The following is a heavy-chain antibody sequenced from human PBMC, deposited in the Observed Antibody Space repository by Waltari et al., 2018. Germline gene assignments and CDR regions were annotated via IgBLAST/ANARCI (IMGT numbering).Heavy chain of an antibody. V-gene: IGHV3-33*06. CDR1: GFHFSRTG. D-gene: IGHD6-6*01. CDR3: AKNSIRAIAARPDY. Sequence: QVQLVESGGGVVQPGRSLRLSCAASGFHFSRTGMHWVRQAPGKGLEGVAVIWYDGSNKYYADSVKGRFTISRDNSKNTLYLQMNSLRAEDTAVYYCAKNSIRAIAARPDYWGQGTLVTVSS. CDR2: IWYDGSNK. J-gene: IGHJ4*02.